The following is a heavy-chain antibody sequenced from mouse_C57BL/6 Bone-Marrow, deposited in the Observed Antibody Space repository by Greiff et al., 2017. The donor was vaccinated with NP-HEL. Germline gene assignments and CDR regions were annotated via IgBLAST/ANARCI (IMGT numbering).Heavy chain of an antibody. D-gene: IGHD4-1*01. CDR1: GFTFSDFY. CDR2: SRNKANDYTT. Sequence: EVKLVESGGGLVQSGRSLRLSCATSGFTFSDFYMEWVRQAPGKGLEWIAASRNKANDYTTEYSASVKGRFIVSRDTSQSILYLQMNALRAEDTAIYYCARDAVTGSWFAYWGQGTLVTVSA. J-gene: IGHJ3*01. V-gene: IGHV7-1*01. CDR3: ARDAVTGSWFAY.